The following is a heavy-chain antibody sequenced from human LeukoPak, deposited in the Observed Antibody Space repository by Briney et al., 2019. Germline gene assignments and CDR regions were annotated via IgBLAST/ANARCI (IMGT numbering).Heavy chain of an antibody. CDR1: GGTFSSYT. CDR3: ARVIAGSGIPWFDT. V-gene: IGHV1-69*02. D-gene: IGHD2-15*01. Sequence: ASVKVSCKASGGTFSSYTISWVRQAPGQGLEWMGRIIPILGIANYAQEFQGRFTITADKSTSEAYMELSSLRSDDTAVYYCARVIAGSGIPWFDTWGQGTLVTVSS. J-gene: IGHJ5*02. CDR2: IIPILGIA.